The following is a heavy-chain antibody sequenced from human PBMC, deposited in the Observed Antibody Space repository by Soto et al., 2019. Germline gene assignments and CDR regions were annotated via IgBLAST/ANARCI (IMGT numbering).Heavy chain of an antibody. J-gene: IGHJ4*02. D-gene: IGHD6-13*01. V-gene: IGHV3-9*01. CDR2: ISWNSGSI. Sequence: ESGGGLVQPGRSLRLSCAASGFTFDDYAMHWVRQAPGKGLEWVSGISWNSGSIGYADSVKGRFTISRDNAKNSLYLQMNSLRAEDTALYYCAKDWGYSSSWFDYWGQGTLVTVSS. CDR3: AKDWGYSSSWFDY. CDR1: GFTFDDYA.